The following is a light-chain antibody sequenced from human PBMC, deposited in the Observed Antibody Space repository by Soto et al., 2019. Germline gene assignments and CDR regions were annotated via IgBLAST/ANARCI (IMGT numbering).Light chain of an antibody. Sequence: QSVLTQSSSASASLGSSVKLTCTLSSGHSSYIIAWHQQQPGKAPRYLMKLEGSGSYNKGSGVPDRFSGSSSGADRYLTISNLQFEDEADYYCETWDSSTNGVFGGGTKLTVL. V-gene: IGLV4-60*02. J-gene: IGLJ3*02. CDR3: ETWDSSTNGV. CDR2: LEGSGSY. CDR1: SGHSSYI.